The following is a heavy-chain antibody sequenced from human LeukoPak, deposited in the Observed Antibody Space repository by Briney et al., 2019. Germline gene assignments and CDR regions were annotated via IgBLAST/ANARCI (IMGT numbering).Heavy chain of an antibody. D-gene: IGHD4-17*01. CDR3: AKDPGTVTTFSDY. Sequence: GGSLRLSCAASGFTVSSNYMSWVRQAPGKGLEWVSVIYSGGSTSYADSVKGRFTISRDNSKNTLYLQMNSLRAEDTAVYYCAKDPGTVTTFSDYWGQGTLVTVSS. CDR2: IYSGGST. V-gene: IGHV3-53*01. CDR1: GFTVSSNY. J-gene: IGHJ4*02.